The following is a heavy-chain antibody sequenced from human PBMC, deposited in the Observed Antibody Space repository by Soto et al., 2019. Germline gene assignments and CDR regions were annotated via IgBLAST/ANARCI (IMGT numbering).Heavy chain of an antibody. V-gene: IGHV4-31*03. Sequence: SETLSLTCTVSGGSISSGGYYWSWIRQHPGKGLEWIGYIYYSGSTYYNPSLKSRVTISVDTSKNQFSLKLSSVTAADTAVYYRARGYGDGNNWFDPWGQGTLVTVSS. CDR3: ARGYGDGNNWFDP. CDR1: GGSISSGGYY. J-gene: IGHJ5*02. D-gene: IGHD4-17*01. CDR2: IYYSGST.